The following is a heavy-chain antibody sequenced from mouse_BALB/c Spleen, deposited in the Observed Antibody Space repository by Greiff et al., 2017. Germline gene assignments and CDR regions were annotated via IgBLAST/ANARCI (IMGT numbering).Heavy chain of an antibody. J-gene: IGHJ4*01. CDR2: ISSGSSTI. V-gene: IGHV5-17*02. D-gene: IGHD2-1*01. CDR1: GFTFSSFG. Sequence: VQLKESGGGLVQPGGSRKLSCAASGFTFSSFGMHWVRQAPEKGLEWVAYISSGSSTIYYADTVKGRFTISRDNPKNTLFLQMTSLRSEDTAMYYCARGNHYYAMDYWGQGTSVTVST. CDR3: ARGNHYYAMDY.